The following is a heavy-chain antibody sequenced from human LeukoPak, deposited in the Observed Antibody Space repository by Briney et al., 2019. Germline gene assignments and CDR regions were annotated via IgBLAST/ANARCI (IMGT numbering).Heavy chain of an antibody. Sequence: ASVKVSCKASGGTFSSYAISWVRQAPGQGLEWMGRIIPILGIANYAQKFQGRVTMTTDTSTSTAYLDLRSLRSDDTAVYYCARAEQYQLLLHWGQGTLVTVSS. V-gene: IGHV1-69*04. D-gene: IGHD2-2*01. CDR3: ARAEQYQLLLH. CDR1: GGTFSSYA. J-gene: IGHJ4*02. CDR2: IIPILGIA.